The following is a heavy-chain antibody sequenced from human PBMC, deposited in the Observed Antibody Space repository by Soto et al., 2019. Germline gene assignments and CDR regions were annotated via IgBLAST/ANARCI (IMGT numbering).Heavy chain of an antibody. CDR3: VSLWSVTGSRDY. D-gene: IGHD1-20*01. Sequence: EVQLVESGGGLVQPGGSLRLSCAVSGLTFSDHYMGWVRQAPGKGLDWVGRIRDKVHSYTTEYAASVKGRFTISRDDSRNSLYQQMNSLKMDDTAVFYCVSLWSVTGSRDYWGRGTLVTVSS. CDR2: IRDKVHSYTT. CDR1: GLTFSDHY. V-gene: IGHV3-72*01. J-gene: IGHJ4*02.